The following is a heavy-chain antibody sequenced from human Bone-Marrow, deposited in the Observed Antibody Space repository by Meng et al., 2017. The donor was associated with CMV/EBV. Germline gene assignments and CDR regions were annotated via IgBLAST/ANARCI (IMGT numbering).Heavy chain of an antibody. CDR2: ISWNSDSE. J-gene: IGHJ4*02. Sequence: SLKISCVASGFNFDDYAMHWVRQVPGKGLEWVAGISWNSDSEGYVDSVKGRFTISRDNAKNRLHLQMNSLRAEDTALYYCAKASSSWYYFDYWGQGTLVTVSS. CDR3: AKASSSWYYFDY. CDR1: GFNFDDYA. D-gene: IGHD6-13*01. V-gene: IGHV3-9*01.